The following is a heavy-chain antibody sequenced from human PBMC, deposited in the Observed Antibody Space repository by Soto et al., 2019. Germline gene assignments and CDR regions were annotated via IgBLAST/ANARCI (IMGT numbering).Heavy chain of an antibody. V-gene: IGHV1-69*12. D-gene: IGHD6-6*01. Sequence: QVQLVQSGAEVKKPGSSVKVSCKASGGAYSSYAIRWVRQAPGQGLEWMGGITPIFGAADYAQKFQGRVTITADESTLTAYLELRSLRSEDTAVYYCARDGIAARPLAWFDPWGQGTLVTVSS. CDR1: GGAYSSYA. J-gene: IGHJ5*02. CDR3: ARDGIAARPLAWFDP. CDR2: ITPIFGAA.